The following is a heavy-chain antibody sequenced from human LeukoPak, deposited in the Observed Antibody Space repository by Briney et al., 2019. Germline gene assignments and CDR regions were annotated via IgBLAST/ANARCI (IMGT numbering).Heavy chain of an antibody. CDR3: ARHPYQLLWLSWFDP. D-gene: IGHD2-2*01. V-gene: IGHV4-39*01. J-gene: IGHJ5*02. CDR1: GVSSSSSRYY. Sequence: PSETLSLACTVSGVSSSSSRYYWGWIRQPPGKGLEWIGSIYYSGSTYYNPSLKSRVTISVDTSKNQFSLKLSPVTAADTAVYYCARHPYQLLWLSWFDPRRQPALVTVSS. CDR2: IYYSGST.